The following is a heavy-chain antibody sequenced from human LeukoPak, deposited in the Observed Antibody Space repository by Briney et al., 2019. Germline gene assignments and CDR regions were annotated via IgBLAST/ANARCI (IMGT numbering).Heavy chain of an antibody. V-gene: IGHV4-59*01. D-gene: IGHD5-18*01. Sequence: PSETLSLTSAVSGGSISSYYWSWIRRPPGKGLEWIGYIYYSGSTNYNPSLKSRVTISVDTSKNQFSLKLSSVTAADTAVYYCARETRNQLWLHYYYYMDVWGKGTTVTVSS. CDR2: IYYSGST. CDR3: ARETRNQLWLHYYYYMDV. CDR1: GGSISSYY. J-gene: IGHJ6*03.